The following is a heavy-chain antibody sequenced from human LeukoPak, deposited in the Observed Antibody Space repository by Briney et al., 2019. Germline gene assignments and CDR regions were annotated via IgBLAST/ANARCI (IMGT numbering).Heavy chain of an antibody. CDR2: IYSGGST. Sequence: PGGSLRLSCAASGFTFSNYAMSWVRQAPGKGLEWVSVIYSGGSTYYADSVKGRFTISRDNSKNTLYLQMNSLRAEDTAVYYCARDYRYCGGDCPRSAFDIWGQGTMVTVSS. CDR1: GFTFSNYA. V-gene: IGHV3-53*01. J-gene: IGHJ3*02. CDR3: ARDYRYCGGDCPRSAFDI. D-gene: IGHD2-21*02.